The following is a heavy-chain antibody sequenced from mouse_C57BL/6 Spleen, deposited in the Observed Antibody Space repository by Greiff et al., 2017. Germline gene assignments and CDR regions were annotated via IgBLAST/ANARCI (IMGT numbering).Heavy chain of an antibody. D-gene: IGHD1-1*01. CDR2: IDPSDSET. J-gene: IGHJ4*01. V-gene: IGHV1-52*01. CDR1: GYTFTSYW. Sequence: QVQLQHPGAELVRPGSSVKLSCKASGYTFTSYWMHWVKQRPIQGLEWIGNIDPSDSETHYNQKFKDKATLTVDKSSSTAYMQLSSLTSEDSAVYYCARKATAYYGSGAMDYWGQGTSVTVSS. CDR3: ARKATAYYGSGAMDY.